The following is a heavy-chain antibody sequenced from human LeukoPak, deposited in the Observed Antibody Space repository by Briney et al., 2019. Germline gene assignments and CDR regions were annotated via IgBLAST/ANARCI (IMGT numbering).Heavy chain of an antibody. J-gene: IGHJ4*02. CDR2: ISPSGGIT. CDR3: GRDIVDGGDDY. CDR1: GFTFSSHG. V-gene: IGHV3-21*01. D-gene: IGHD2-21*02. Sequence: PGGSLRLSCAASGFTFSSHGMNWVRQAPGKGLEWVSGISPSGGITYYTDSVKGRFTISRDNAKNSVSLQMNSLRAEDTAVYYCGRDIVDGGDDYWGQGTLVTVSS.